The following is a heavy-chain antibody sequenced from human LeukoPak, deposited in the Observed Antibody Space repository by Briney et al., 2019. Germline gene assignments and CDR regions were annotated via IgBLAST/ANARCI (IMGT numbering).Heavy chain of an antibody. Sequence: GGSLRLSCAASGFTFSSYGMHWVRQAPGKGLEWVAVISYDGSNKYYADSVKGRSTISRDNSKNTLYLQMNSLRAEDTAVYYCAKDQRHGSGSYWLASYYYYYYMDVWGKGTTVTVSS. CDR1: GFTFSSYG. V-gene: IGHV3-30*18. D-gene: IGHD3-10*01. J-gene: IGHJ6*03. CDR2: ISYDGSNK. CDR3: AKDQRHGSGSYWLASYYYYYYMDV.